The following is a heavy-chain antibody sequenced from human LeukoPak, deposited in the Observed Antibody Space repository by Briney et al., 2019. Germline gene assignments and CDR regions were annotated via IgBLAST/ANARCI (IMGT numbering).Heavy chain of an antibody. Sequence: GGSLRLSCAASGFTFSSYAMTWVRQAPGKGLQWVSAISGSSGNTQYADSVKGRFTISRDNFKNTLYLQMNSLRAEDTAVYYCATTVTARVDYWGQGTLVTVSS. CDR2: ISGSSGNT. CDR1: GFTFSSYA. V-gene: IGHV3-23*01. J-gene: IGHJ4*02. D-gene: IGHD2-21*02. CDR3: ATTVTARVDY.